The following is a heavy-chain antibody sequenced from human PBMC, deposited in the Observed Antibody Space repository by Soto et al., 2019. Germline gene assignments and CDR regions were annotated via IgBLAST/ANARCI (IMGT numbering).Heavy chain of an antibody. D-gene: IGHD3-10*01. CDR3: ARVLFGSGSYYDY. J-gene: IGHJ4*02. CDR2: IYYSGST. CDR1: GGSVSSGSYY. V-gene: IGHV4-61*01. Sequence: SETLSLTCTVSGGSVSSGSYYWSWIRQPPGKGLEWIGYIYYSGSTNYNPSLKSRVTISVDTSKNQFSLKLSSVTAADTAEYYCARVLFGSGSYYDYWGQGTLVTVSS.